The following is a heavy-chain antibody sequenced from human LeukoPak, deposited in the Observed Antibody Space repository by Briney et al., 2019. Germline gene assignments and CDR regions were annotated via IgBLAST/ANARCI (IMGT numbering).Heavy chain of an antibody. D-gene: IGHD5-18*01. CDR3: ALQFGRGYSYGWGNYGMDV. J-gene: IGHJ6*02. CDR2: IYYSGST. Sequence: SQTLSLTCTVSGGSISSGDYYWSWIRQPPGKGLEWIGYIYYSGSTYYNPSLKSRVTISVDTSKNQLSLKLSSVTAADTAVYYCALQFGRGYSYGWGNYGMDVWGQGTTVTVSS. CDR1: GGSISSGDYY. V-gene: IGHV4-30-4*01.